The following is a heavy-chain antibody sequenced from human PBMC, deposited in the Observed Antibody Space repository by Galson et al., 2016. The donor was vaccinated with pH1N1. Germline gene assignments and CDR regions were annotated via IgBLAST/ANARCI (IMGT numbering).Heavy chain of an antibody. CDR1: GGTFSSYT. V-gene: IGHV1-69*02. Sequence: SVKVSSKASGGTFSSYTINWVRQAPGQGLEWMGRILPILGIANYAQKFQGRVTITADKSTSTAYMEVISLRSDDTAVYYCARSAAAVGNAFDMWGQGTKVTVSS. CDR2: ILPILGIA. CDR3: ARSAAAVGNAFDM. J-gene: IGHJ3*02. D-gene: IGHD6-13*01.